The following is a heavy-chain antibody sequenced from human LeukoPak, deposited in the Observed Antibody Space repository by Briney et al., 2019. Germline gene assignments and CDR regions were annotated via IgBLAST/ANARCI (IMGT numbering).Heavy chain of an antibody. J-gene: IGHJ4*02. Sequence: GRSLRLSCAASGFTFSSYAMHWVRQAPGKGLEWVAVISYDGSNKYYADSVKGRFTISRDNSKNTLYLQMNSLRAEDTAVYYCAKELLFRSTTLDYWGQGTLVTVSS. V-gene: IGHV3-30-3*01. CDR1: GFTFSSYA. CDR3: AKELLFRSTTLDY. D-gene: IGHD2-21*01. CDR2: ISYDGSNK.